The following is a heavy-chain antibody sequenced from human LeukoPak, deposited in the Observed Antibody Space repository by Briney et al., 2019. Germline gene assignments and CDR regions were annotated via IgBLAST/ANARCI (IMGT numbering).Heavy chain of an antibody. Sequence: GGSLRLSCAASGFSFSSYAMSWVRQAPGKGLEWVSAISGSGGSTYYADSVKGRFTISRDNSKNTLYLQMNSLRAEDTAVYYCAKHTIVGATTGYFDYWGQGTLVTVSS. D-gene: IGHD1-26*01. CDR2: ISGSGGST. CDR1: GFSFSSYA. J-gene: IGHJ4*02. CDR3: AKHTIVGATTGYFDY. V-gene: IGHV3-23*01.